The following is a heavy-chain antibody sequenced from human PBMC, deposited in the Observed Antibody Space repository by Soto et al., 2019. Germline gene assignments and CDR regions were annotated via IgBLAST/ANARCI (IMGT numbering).Heavy chain of an antibody. CDR3: VRSGDYRSGSYWYFFDY. V-gene: IGHV3-20*04. CDR1: GFTFSGHT. CDR2: IYWKGGNR. Sequence: PGGSLRLSCAASGFTFSGHTINWVRQAPGKGLEWVSGIYWKGGNRHYADSVKGRFTITRDNAKNSLYLQLDSLRAEDTALYYCVRSGDYRSGSYWYFFDYWGQGTQVTVSS. J-gene: IGHJ4*02. D-gene: IGHD3-10*01.